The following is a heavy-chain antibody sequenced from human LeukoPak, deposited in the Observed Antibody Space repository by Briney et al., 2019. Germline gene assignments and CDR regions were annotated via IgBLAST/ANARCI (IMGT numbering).Heavy chain of an antibody. D-gene: IGHD2-21*02. CDR3: ASLSAHLRGGDCTDAFDI. CDR2: IYYSGST. CDR1: GGSISSSSYY. J-gene: IGHJ3*02. Sequence: SETLSLTCTVSGGSISSSSYYWGWIRQPPGKGLEWIGSIYYSGSTYYNPSLKSRVTISVDTSKNQFSLKLSSVTAADTAVYYCASLSAHLRGGDCTDAFDIWGQGTMVTVSS. V-gene: IGHV4-39*01.